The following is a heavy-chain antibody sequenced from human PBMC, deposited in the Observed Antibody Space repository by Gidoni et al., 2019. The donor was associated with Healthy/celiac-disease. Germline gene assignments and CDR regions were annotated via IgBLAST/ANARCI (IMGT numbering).Heavy chain of an antibody. J-gene: IGHJ4*02. Sequence: QLQLQESGPGLVKPSETLSLTCTVSGGPISSSSYYWGWIRQPPGKGLEWIGSIYYSGSTYYNPSLKSRVTISVDTSKNQFSLKLSSVTAADTAVYYCARPDSSGWHFDYWGQGTLVTVSS. V-gene: IGHV4-39*01. CDR2: IYYSGST. CDR3: ARPDSSGWHFDY. CDR1: GGPISSSSYY. D-gene: IGHD6-19*01.